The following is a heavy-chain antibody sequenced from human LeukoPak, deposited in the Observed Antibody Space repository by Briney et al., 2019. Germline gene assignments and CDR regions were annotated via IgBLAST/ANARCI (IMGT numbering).Heavy chain of an antibody. CDR3: ASLARGGNWFDP. Sequence: SETLSLTCAVSGGSISSSNWWSWVRQPPGKGLEWFGEIYHSGSTNYNPSLKSRVTISVDTSKNQFSLKLSSVTAADTAVYYCASLARGGNWFDPWGQGTLVTVSS. CDR1: GGSISSSNW. CDR2: IYHSGST. D-gene: IGHD6-6*01. V-gene: IGHV4-4*02. J-gene: IGHJ5*02.